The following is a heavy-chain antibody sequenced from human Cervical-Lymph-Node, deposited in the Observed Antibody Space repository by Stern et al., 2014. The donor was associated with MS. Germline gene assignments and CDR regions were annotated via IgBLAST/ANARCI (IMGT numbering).Heavy chain of an antibody. CDR1: VGTFSSYT. CDR3: ARENCSSTSCYFYYYYGMDV. V-gene: IGHV1-69*09. J-gene: IGHJ6*02. D-gene: IGHD2-2*01. Sequence: VQLEDSGAEVKKPGSSVKVACKASVGTFSSYTISWVRQAPGQGLEWLGRIIPILGIANYAQKFQGRVTITADKSTSTAYMELSSLRSEDTAVYYCARENCSSTSCYFYYYYGMDVWGQGTTVTVSS. CDR2: IIPILGIA.